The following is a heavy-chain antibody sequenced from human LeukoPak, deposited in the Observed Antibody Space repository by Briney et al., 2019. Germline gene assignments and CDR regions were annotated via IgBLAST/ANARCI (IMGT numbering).Heavy chain of an antibody. Sequence: GGSLRLSCAASGFTFSSYWMHWVRQAPGKGLVWVSRINSDGSSTSYADSVKGRFTISRDNAKNTLYLQMNSLRAEDTAVYYCARDDSSLLWFGELLSHYYFDYWGQGTLVTVPS. J-gene: IGHJ4*02. D-gene: IGHD3-10*01. CDR3: ARDDSSLLWFGELLSHYYFDY. V-gene: IGHV3-74*01. CDR1: GFTFSSYW. CDR2: INSDGSST.